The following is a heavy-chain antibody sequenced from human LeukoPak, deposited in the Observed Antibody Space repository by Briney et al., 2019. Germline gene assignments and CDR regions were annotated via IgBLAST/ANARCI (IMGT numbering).Heavy chain of an antibody. D-gene: IGHD3-16*02. CDR1: GGSISSSNW. CDR3: AVHRNAYDYVWGSYRSLFDY. J-gene: IGHJ4*02. Sequence: SETLSLTCAVSGGSISSSNWWSWGRPPPGKGLEWIGEIYHSGSTNYNPSLKSRVTISVDKSKNQFSLKLSSVTAADTAVYYCAVHRNAYDYVWGSYRSLFDYWGQGTLVTVSS. V-gene: IGHV4-4*02. CDR2: IYHSGST.